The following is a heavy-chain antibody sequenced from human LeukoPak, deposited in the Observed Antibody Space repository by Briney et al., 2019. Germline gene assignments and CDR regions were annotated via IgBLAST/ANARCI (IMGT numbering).Heavy chain of an antibody. D-gene: IGHD2-21*01. CDR3: ARGGWQVIGYYFDY. CDR2: LKQDGSEK. V-gene: IGHV3-7*03. CDR1: GFTFSTYW. J-gene: IGHJ4*02. Sequence: PGGSLRLSCAASGFTFSTYWMSWVRQAPGKGLEWVANLKQDGSEKYYVDSVKGRFTISRDNAKNSLYLQMNSLRAEDTALYYCARGGWQVIGYYFDYWGQGTLVTVSS.